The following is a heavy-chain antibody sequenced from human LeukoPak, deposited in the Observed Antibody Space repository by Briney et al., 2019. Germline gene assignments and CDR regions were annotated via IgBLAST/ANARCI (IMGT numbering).Heavy chain of an antibody. J-gene: IGHJ4*02. V-gene: IGHV4-59*01. CDR2: IYYSGST. D-gene: IGHD5-24*01. Sequence: PSETLSLTCTVSGGSTSSYYWSWIRQPPGKGLEWIGYIYYSGSTNYNPSLKSRVTISVDTSKNQFSLKLSSVTAADTAVYYCARDSYGYRDWGQGTLVTVSS. CDR1: GGSTSSYY. CDR3: ARDSYGYRD.